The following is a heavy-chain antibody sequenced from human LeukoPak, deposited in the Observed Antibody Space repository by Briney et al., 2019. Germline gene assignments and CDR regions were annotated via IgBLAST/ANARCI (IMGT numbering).Heavy chain of an antibody. CDR1: GFTFSSYR. CDR3: ARRAGQQLNWFDP. D-gene: IGHD6-13*01. J-gene: IGHJ5*02. Sequence: GGSLRLSCAASGFTFSSYRMHWVRQAPGKGLVWVSRINSDGSSTSYADSVKGRFTISRDNAKNTLYLQMNSLRAEDTAVYYCARRAGQQLNWFDPWGQGTLVTVSS. CDR2: INSDGSST. V-gene: IGHV3-74*01.